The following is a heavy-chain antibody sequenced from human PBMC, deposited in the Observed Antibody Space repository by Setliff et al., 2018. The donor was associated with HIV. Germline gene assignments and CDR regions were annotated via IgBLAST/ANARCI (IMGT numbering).Heavy chain of an antibody. J-gene: IGHJ4*02. CDR1: DGSMTSGSYY. CDR2: VYYSGTT. D-gene: IGHD7-27*01. Sequence: SETLSLTCSVSDGSMTSGSYYWGWIRQPPGKGLEWIGSVYYSGTTYYNPSLKSRLRMSVDTSKNQFTLKVISMTAADTAVYYCATGLTMTPDYWGQGSLVTVSS. CDR3: ATGLTMTPDY. V-gene: IGHV4-39*06.